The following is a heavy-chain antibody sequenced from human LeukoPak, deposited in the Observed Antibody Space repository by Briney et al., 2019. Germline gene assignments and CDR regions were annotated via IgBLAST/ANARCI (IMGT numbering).Heavy chain of an antibody. CDR2: INPNSGGA. CDR3: ARGGHSSSWYLIDP. Sequence: ASVKVSCKASGYTFTGYYMHWVRQAPGQGLEWMGWINPNSGGANYAQKFQGRVTMTRDTSISTAYMELSRLRSDDTAVYYCARGGHSSSWYLIDPWGQGTLVTVSS. D-gene: IGHD6-13*01. J-gene: IGHJ5*02. V-gene: IGHV1-2*02. CDR1: GYTFTGYY.